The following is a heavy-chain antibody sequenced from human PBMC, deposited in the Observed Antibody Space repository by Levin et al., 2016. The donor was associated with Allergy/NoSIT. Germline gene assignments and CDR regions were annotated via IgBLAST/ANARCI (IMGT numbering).Heavy chain of an antibody. Sequence: WIRQPPGKGLEWVAVISYDGSNKYYADSVKGRFTISRDNSKNTLYLQMNSLRAEDTAVYYCARDQGTYYDFWSGYYRKHYFDYWGQGTLVTVSS. V-gene: IGHV3-30-3*01. CDR2: ISYDGSNK. CDR3: ARDQGTYYDFWSGYYRKHYFDY. D-gene: IGHD3-3*01. J-gene: IGHJ4*02.